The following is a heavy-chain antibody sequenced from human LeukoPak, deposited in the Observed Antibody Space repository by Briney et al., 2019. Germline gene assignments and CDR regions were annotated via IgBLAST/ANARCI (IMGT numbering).Heavy chain of an antibody. CDR2: IFYTGAT. Sequence: SETLSLTCTVSNDSINKFSWGWIRQPPGKGLEWIGYIFYTGATYYSSSLESRLSISRDTSTSRVSLRLSPVTAEDTAVYYCARQAALYSHGLDVWGPGTTVIVSS. D-gene: IGHD2-21*01. CDR3: ARQAALYSHGLDV. V-gene: IGHV4-59*08. J-gene: IGHJ6*02. CDR1: NDSINKFS.